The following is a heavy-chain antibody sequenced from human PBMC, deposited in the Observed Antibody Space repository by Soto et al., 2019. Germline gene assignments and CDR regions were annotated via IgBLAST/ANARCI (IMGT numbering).Heavy chain of an antibody. CDR1: GGSFSGHS. CDR3: STRAYDTNGYYRFDP. D-gene: IGHD3-22*01. Sequence: SETLSLTCAVYGGSFSGHSWTWIRQSPGKGLEWIGDINHSGRVNYSPSLKSRVTISLDASKNQFSLTLSAVTAADTAMYYCSTRAYDTNGYYRFDPWGQGTLVTVSS. V-gene: IGHV4-34*01. CDR2: INHSGRV. J-gene: IGHJ5*01.